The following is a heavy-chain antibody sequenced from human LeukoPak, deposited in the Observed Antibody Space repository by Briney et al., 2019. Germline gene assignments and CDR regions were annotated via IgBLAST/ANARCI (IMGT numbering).Heavy chain of an antibody. D-gene: IGHD4-17*01. CDR3: ARDGPDYEEYINSDY. CDR2: MNSNSGNT. J-gene: IGHJ4*02. Sequence: ASVKFSCKASGFTFTRYAINWVRQATGQGIEWMGWMNSNSGNTGYAQKFEGRVTMTTDTSTNTAYMALRSLRSDDTAAHYFARDGPDYEEYINSDYGSQGTLVTVYS. CDR1: GFTFTRYA. V-gene: IGHV1-8*01.